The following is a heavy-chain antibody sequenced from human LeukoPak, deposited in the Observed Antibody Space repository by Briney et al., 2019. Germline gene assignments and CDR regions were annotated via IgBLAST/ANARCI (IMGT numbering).Heavy chain of an antibody. CDR1: GSTFSSYS. J-gene: IGHJ4*02. CDR3: ARDVYRGSSWYAFDF. V-gene: IGHV3-21*01. D-gene: IGHD6-13*01. Sequence: PGGSLRLSCAASGSTFSSYSMNWVRQAPGKGLEWVSSISSSSSYIYYADSVKGRFTISRDNAKKSLYLQMNSLRDGDTGVYYCARDVYRGSSWYAFDFWGQGTLVTVSS. CDR2: ISSSSSYI.